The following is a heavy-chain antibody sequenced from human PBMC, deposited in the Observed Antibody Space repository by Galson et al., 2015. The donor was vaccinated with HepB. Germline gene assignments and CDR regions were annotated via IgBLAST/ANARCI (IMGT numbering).Heavy chain of an antibody. Sequence: SLRLSCAASGFTFSTSPMNWVRQAPGKGLEWVASITGSSTYIYYADSLKGRFTISRDNAQNSLYLQMNSLRAGDTAVYYCARARGLKGNYHYYMDVWGKGTMVTVSS. CDR2: ITGSSTYI. CDR1: GFTFSTSP. CDR3: ARARGLKGNYHYYMDV. D-gene: IGHD3-10*01. J-gene: IGHJ6*03. V-gene: IGHV3-21*01.